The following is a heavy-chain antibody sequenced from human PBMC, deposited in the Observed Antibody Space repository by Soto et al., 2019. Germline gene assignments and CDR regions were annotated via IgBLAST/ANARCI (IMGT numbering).Heavy chain of an antibody. V-gene: IGHV1-69*13. CDR2: IIPIFGTA. J-gene: IGHJ5*02. CDR1: GGTFSSYA. Sequence: SVKVSCKASGGTFSSYAISWVRQAPGQGLEWMGGIIPIFGTANYAQKFQGRVTITADESTSTAYMELSSLRSEDTAVYYCARGFISVAGTWWFDPWGQGTLVTVSS. CDR3: ARGFISVAGTWWFDP. D-gene: IGHD6-19*01.